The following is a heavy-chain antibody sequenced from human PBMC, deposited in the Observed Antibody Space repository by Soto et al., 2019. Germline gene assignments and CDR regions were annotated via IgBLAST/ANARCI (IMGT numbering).Heavy chain of an antibody. CDR3: AKGRLIHVAAPRSPLDY. D-gene: IGHD6-19*01. CDR2: ISGSGGST. Sequence: PGGSLRLSCAASGFTFSSYAMSWVRQAPGKGLEWVSAISGSGGSTYYADSVKGRFTISRDNSKNTLYLQMNSLRAEDTAVYYCAKGRLIHVAAPRSPLDYWGQGTLVTVSS. J-gene: IGHJ4*02. V-gene: IGHV3-23*01. CDR1: GFTFSSYA.